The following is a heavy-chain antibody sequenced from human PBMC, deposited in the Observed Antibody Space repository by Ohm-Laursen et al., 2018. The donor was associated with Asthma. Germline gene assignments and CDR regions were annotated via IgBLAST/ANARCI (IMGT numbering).Heavy chain of an antibody. D-gene: IGHD4-17*01. CDR1: GGSISSYY. CDR2: IYNSGST. J-gene: IGHJ5*02. Sequence: SETLSLTCTVSGGSISSYYWSWIRQPPGKGLEWIGYIYNSGSTNYNPSLKSRVTISVDTSKNQFSLKLSSVTAVDTAVYYCARATTVFSWFDPWGQGTLVTVSS. V-gene: IGHV4-59*01. CDR3: ARATTVFSWFDP.